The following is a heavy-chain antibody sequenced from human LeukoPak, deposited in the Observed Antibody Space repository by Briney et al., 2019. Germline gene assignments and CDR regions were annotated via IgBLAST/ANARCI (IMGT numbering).Heavy chain of an antibody. CDR1: GFTFSSYD. D-gene: IGHD3-3*01. CDR2: IGTAGDT. Sequence: GGSLRLSCAASGFTFSSYDMHWVRQATGKGLEWVSAIGTAGDTYYPGSVKGRFTISRENAKNSLYLQMNSLRAEDTAVYYCARESRTYYDFWSGYLGHYGMDVWGQGTTVTVSS. V-gene: IGHV3-13*01. CDR3: ARESRTYYDFWSGYLGHYGMDV. J-gene: IGHJ6*02.